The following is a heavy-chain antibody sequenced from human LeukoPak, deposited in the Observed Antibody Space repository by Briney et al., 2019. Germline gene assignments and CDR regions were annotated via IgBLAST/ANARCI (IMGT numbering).Heavy chain of an antibody. CDR3: TRMRGYTYGYWYLDL. CDR1: GYTFTSYD. CDR2: MNPTSGNT. D-gene: IGHD5-18*01. J-gene: IGHJ2*01. V-gene: IGHV1-8*01. Sequence: ASVKVSCKASGYTFTSYDINWVRQAPGQGLEWMGWMNPTSGNTGYAQKFQGRVTMTRDASIATAYMELSSLTSEDTALYYCTRMRGYTYGYWYLDLWGRGTPVTDSS.